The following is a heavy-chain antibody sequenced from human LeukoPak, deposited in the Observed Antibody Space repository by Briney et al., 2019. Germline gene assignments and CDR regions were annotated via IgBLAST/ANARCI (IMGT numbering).Heavy chain of an antibody. V-gene: IGHV4-34*01. CDR2: INHSGST. D-gene: IGHD2-2*01. CDR3: ATLVPATALETNSGDWFDP. CDR1: GGSFSGYY. J-gene: IGHJ5*02. Sequence: SETLSLTCAVYGGSFSGYYWSWIRQPPGKGLEWIGEINHSGSTNYNLSLKSRVTISVDTPKNQFSLKLSSVTAADTAVYYCATLVPATALETNSGDWFDPWGQGTLVTVSS.